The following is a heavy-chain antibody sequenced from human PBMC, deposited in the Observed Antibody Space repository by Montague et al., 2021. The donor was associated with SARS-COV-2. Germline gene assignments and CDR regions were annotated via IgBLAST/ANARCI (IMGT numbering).Heavy chain of an antibody. CDR2: IYHSGST. D-gene: IGHD6-13*01. Sequence: SETLSLTCAVSDGSMSRSNWWSWVRQPPGKGLEWIGGIYHSGSTXXNPSLKSRVTISVDKSKNQFSLKLSSVTAADTAVYYCARDRRSWFPPYYYGMDVWGQGTMVTVSS. J-gene: IGHJ6*02. CDR3: ARDRRSWFPPYYYGMDV. V-gene: IGHV4-4*02. CDR1: DGSMSRSNW.